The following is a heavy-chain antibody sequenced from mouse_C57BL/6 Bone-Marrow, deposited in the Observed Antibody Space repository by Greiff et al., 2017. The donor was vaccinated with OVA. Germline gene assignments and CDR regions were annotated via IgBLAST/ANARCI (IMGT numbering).Heavy chain of an antibody. CDR3: ARFTTVVATDWYFDV. J-gene: IGHJ1*03. Sequence: ESGAELARPGASVKLSCKASGYTFTSYGISWVKQRTGQGLEWIGEIYPRSGNTYYNEKFKGKATLTADKSSSTAYMELRSLTSEDSAVYFCARFTTVVATDWYFDVWGTGTTVTVSS. D-gene: IGHD1-1*01. CDR2: IYPRSGNT. V-gene: IGHV1-81*01. CDR1: GYTFTSYG.